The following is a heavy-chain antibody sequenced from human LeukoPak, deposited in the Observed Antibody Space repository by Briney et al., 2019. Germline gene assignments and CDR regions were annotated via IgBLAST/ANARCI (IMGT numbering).Heavy chain of an antibody. CDR1: GGSISSSSYY. CDR2: IHYSGST. D-gene: IGHD6-13*01. J-gene: IGHJ4*02. Sequence: PSETLSLTCTVSGGSISSSSYYWGWIRQPPGKGLEWIGSIHYSGSTNYNPSLKSRVTISVDTSKNQFSLKLSSVTAADTAVYYCRHSSSWYYFDYWGQGTLVTVSS. V-gene: IGHV4-39*07. CDR3: RHSSSWYYFDY.